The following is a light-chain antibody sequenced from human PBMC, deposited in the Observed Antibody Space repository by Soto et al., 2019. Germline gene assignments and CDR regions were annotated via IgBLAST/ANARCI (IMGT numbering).Light chain of an antibody. J-gene: IGLJ1*01. V-gene: IGLV4-69*01. CDR1: SGYSTYA. CDR2: VYSDGSH. Sequence: QSVLTQSPSASASLGASVKLTCTLSSGYSTYAIAWHQQQPQKGPRFLMKVYSDGSHIKGDGIPDRFSGSSSGAGADRYLTITSLKSDDEADYYCQTWGTGIQVFGTGTKVTVL. CDR3: QTWGTGIQV.